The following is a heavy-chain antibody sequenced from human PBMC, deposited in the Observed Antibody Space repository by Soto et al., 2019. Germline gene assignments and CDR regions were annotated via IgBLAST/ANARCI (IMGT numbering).Heavy chain of an antibody. CDR1: GFTFSSYS. J-gene: IGHJ2*01. D-gene: IGHD3-10*01. V-gene: IGHV3-21*01. CDR2: INSGSSYI. Sequence: EVQLVESGGGLVKPGGSLRLSCAASGFTFSSYSMNWVRQAPGKGLEWVSSINSGSSYISYADSVKGRFTISRDNAKNSLYLQMNSLSAEDTALYYSARETYYYASGSYRYFDLWGRGTLVTVSS. CDR3: ARETYYYASGSYRYFDL.